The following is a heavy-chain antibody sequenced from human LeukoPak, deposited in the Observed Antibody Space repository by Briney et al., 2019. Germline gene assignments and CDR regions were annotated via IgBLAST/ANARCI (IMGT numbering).Heavy chain of an antibody. CDR1: GYTFTSYY. D-gene: IGHD3-22*01. V-gene: IGHV1-46*01. Sequence: ASVKVSCKASGYTFTSYYMHWVRQAPGQGLEWMGIINPSGGSTSYAQKFQGRVTITADESTSTAYMELSSLRSEDTAVYYCARRDHDSNTRETFDYWGQGTLVTVSS. CDR3: ARRDHDSNTRETFDY. J-gene: IGHJ4*02. CDR2: INPSGGST.